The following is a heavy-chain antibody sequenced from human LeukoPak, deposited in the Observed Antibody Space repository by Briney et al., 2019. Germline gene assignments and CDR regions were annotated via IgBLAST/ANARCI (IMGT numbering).Heavy chain of an antibody. D-gene: IGHD3-22*01. Sequence: SETLSLTCTVSGGSISSYYWSWIRQPPGKGLEWIGSIYHSGSTYYNPSLKSRVTISVDTSKNQFSLKLSSVTAADTAVYYCARRGGYMIQGAFDIWGQGTMVTVSS. J-gene: IGHJ3*02. V-gene: IGHV4-59*08. CDR2: IYHSGST. CDR3: ARRGGYMIQGAFDI. CDR1: GGSISSYY.